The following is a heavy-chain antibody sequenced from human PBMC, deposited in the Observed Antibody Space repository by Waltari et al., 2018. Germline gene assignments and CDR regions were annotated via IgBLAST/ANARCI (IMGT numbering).Heavy chain of an antibody. J-gene: IGHJ4*02. CDR1: GNTYNLYA. CDR3: ATVLGAAPATRVT. Sequence: QVQLVQSGSELKKPGASVNIPCKASGNTYNLYAINWVRQAPGQGLEWMGWIKPNTGHPSYAQGFTRRFVCSVDTSVNTAFLQINSLKADDTAMYYCATVLGAAPATRVTWGQGTLVTVSS. CDR2: IKPNTGHP. D-gene: IGHD6-13*01. V-gene: IGHV7-4-1*02.